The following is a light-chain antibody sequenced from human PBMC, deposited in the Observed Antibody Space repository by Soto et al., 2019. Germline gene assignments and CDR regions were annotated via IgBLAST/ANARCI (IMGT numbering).Light chain of an antibody. CDR3: MQSLEFPYT. V-gene: IGKV2-40*01. CDR2: TVS. Sequence: VMTQTPLSLSVTPGEPASMSCRSSQSLLESDDGNTYLDWYLQKPGQSPQLLIYTVSSRASGVPDRFSGCGSDTDFTLKISRVGAEDVGIYYCMQSLEFPYTFGQGTKLEI. CDR1: QSLLESDDGNTY. J-gene: IGKJ2*01.